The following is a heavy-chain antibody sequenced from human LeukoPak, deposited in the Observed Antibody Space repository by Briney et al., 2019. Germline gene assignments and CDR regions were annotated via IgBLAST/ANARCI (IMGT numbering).Heavy chain of an antibody. V-gene: IGHV3-15*01. CDR3: TTRLIWSGDLDFDY. CDR1: GFTFSDYY. Sequence: GGSLRLSCAASGFTFSDYYMSWVRQAPGKALEWVGRMKSKTDGGTVDYAAPVKGRFTISRDDSKNTLYLQMNYLKTEDTAVYYCTTRLIWSGDLDFDYWGQGTLVTVSS. J-gene: IGHJ4*02. CDR2: MKSKTDGGTV. D-gene: IGHD3-10*01.